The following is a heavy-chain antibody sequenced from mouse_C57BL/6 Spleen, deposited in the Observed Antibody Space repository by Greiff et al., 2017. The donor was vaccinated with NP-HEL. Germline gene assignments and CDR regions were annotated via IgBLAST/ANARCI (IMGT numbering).Heavy chain of an antibody. Sequence: EVKLVESGPGLVKPSQSLSLTCSVTGYSITSGYYWNWIRQFPGNKLEWMGYISYDGSNNYNPSLKNRISITRDTSKNQFFLKLNSVTTEDTATYYCARAGYYGYFDYWGQGTTLTVSS. J-gene: IGHJ2*01. CDR1: GYSITSGYY. CDR3: ARAGYYGYFDY. D-gene: IGHD2-3*01. V-gene: IGHV3-6*01. CDR2: ISYDGSN.